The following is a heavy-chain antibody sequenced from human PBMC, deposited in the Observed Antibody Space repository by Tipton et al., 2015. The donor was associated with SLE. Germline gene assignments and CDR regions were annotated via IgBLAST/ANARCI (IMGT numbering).Heavy chain of an antibody. J-gene: IGHJ4*02. CDR2: IYYSGST. Sequence: TLSLTCTVSGGSISSYYWSWIRQPPGKGLEWIGYIYYSGSTNYNPSLKSRVTMPVDTSKNQFSLTLSSVTAADTAVYYCARAGRLGIDIDCWGQGTLVTVSS. CDR3: ARAGRLGIDIDC. V-gene: IGHV4-59*12. CDR1: GGSISSYY. D-gene: IGHD7-27*01.